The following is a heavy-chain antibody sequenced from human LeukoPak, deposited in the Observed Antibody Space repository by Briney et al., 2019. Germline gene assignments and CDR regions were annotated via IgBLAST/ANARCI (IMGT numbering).Heavy chain of an antibody. Sequence: SETLSLTCTVSGGSISSYYWSWIRQPPGKGLEWIGYIYYSGSTNYNPSLKSRVTISVDTSKNQFSLKLRSVTAADTAVYYCARSTTSCYLGCWFDPWGQGTLVTVSS. D-gene: IGHD2-2*01. J-gene: IGHJ5*02. CDR3: ARSTTSCYLGCWFDP. CDR1: GGSISSYY. CDR2: IYYSGST. V-gene: IGHV4-59*01.